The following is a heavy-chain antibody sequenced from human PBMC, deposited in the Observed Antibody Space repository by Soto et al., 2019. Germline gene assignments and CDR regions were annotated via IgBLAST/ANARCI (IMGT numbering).Heavy chain of an antibody. D-gene: IGHD6-19*01. V-gene: IGHV1-18*01. CDR2: ISAYNGNT. CDR3: ARDLGNRAVAGTFAY. Sequence: GASVKVSCKASGYTFTSYGISWVRQAPGQGLEWMGWISAYNGNTNYAQKLQGRVTMTTDTSTSTAYMELRSLRSDDTAVYYCARDLGNRAVAGTFAYWGQGTLVTVSS. CDR1: GYTFTSYG. J-gene: IGHJ4*02.